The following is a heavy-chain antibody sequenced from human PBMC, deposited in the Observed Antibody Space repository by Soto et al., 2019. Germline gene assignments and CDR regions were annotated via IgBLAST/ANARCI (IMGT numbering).Heavy chain of an antibody. J-gene: IGHJ4*02. CDR3: AKDWDYSSSAFYFDY. V-gene: IGHV3-23*01. CDR2: ISGSGGST. D-gene: IGHD6-6*01. CDR1: GFTFSSYA. Sequence: EVQLLESGGGLVQPGGSLRLSCAASGFTFSSYAMSWVRQAPGKGLEWVSAISGSGGSTYYADSVKGRFTISRDNSKNTLYLQMYSLRAEDTAVYYCAKDWDYSSSAFYFDYWGQGTLVTVSS.